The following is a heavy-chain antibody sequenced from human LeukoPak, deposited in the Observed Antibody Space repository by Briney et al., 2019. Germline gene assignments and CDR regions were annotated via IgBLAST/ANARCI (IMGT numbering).Heavy chain of an antibody. CDR1: GFTFDDYA. V-gene: IGHV3-43*02. J-gene: IGHJ4*02. D-gene: IGHD6-19*01. CDR3: ARESETSGWYDY. CDR2: ISGDGGST. Sequence: GGSLRLSCAASGFTFDDYAMHWVRQAPGKGLEWVSLISGDGGSTFYADSVRGRFTISRDNSKNSPSLQMSSLRSEDTALYYCARESETSGWYDYWGQGTLVTVSS.